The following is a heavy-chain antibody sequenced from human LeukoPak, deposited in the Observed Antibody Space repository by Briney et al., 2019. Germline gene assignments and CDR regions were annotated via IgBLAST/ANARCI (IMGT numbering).Heavy chain of an antibody. Sequence: SETLSLTCTVSGGSINSSSYYWGWIRQPPGKGLEWIGSIYYSGSTYYNPSLKSRVNISVDTSKNQFSLTLSSVTAADTAVYYCASGYYDSSGYYSLFDYWGQGTLFTVSS. CDR2: IYYSGST. CDR1: GGSINSSSYY. CDR3: ASGYYDSSGYYSLFDY. D-gene: IGHD3-22*01. J-gene: IGHJ4*02. V-gene: IGHV4-39*01.